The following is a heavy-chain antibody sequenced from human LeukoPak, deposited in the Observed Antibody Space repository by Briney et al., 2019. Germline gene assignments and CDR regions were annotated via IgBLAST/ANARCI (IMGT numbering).Heavy chain of an antibody. J-gene: IGHJ6*02. V-gene: IGHV3-43*02. CDR3: AKESAGGYYYYGMDV. CDR2: ISGDGGSI. Sequence: QARGSLRLSCAASGFTFDDYAMHWVRQAPGKGLEWVSLISGDGGSIYYADSVKGRFTISRDNTKKSLHLHMNSLRTEDTALYYCAKESAGGYYYYGMDVWGQGTTVTVSS. D-gene: IGHD3-10*01. CDR1: GFTFDDYA.